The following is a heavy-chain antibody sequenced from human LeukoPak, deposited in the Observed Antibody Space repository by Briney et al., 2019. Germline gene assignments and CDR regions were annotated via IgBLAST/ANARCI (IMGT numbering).Heavy chain of an antibody. CDR2: IYYSGST. CDR1: GYSISSGYY. J-gene: IGHJ6*03. Sequence: SETLSLTCTVSGYSISSGYYWGWIRQPPGKGLEWIANIYYSGSTYYNPSLKSRVTISVDTSKNQFSLKLTSVTAADTAVYYCARTTEGGYTYGYFYYYYMDVWGKGTTVTISS. CDR3: ARTTEGGYTYGYFYYYYMDV. V-gene: IGHV4-38-2*02. D-gene: IGHD5-18*01.